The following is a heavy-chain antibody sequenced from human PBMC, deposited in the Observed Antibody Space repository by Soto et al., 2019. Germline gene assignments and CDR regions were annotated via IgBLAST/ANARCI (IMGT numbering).Heavy chain of an antibody. J-gene: IGHJ6*02. V-gene: IGHV4-30-4*01. D-gene: IGHD3-10*01. CDR2: IYYSGST. CDR3: ARDSGYYGSGSQYSRPYYYYGMDV. Sequence: PSETLSLTCTVSGGSISSGDYYWSWIRQPPGKGLEWIGYIYYSGSTYYNPSLKSRVTISVDTSKNQISMKLSSMTAADTAVYYCARDSGYYGSGSQYSRPYYYYGMDVWGQGTTVT. CDR1: GGSISSGDYY.